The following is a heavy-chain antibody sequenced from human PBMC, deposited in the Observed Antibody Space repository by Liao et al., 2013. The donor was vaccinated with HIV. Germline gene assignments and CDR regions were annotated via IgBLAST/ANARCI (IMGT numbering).Heavy chain of an antibody. CDR2: IFASGST. CDR3: ARRSEDYDFWSGSGAFNI. D-gene: IGHD3-3*01. V-gene: IGHV4-61*02. CDR1: GGSISSGSYY. J-gene: IGHJ3*02. Sequence: QVQLQESGPGLVKPSQTLSLTCTVSGGSISSGSYYWSWIRQPAGKGLEWIGRIFASGSTKYNPSLKSRVTISVDTSKNQFSLKLSSVTAADTAVYYCARRSEDYDFWSGSGAFNIWGQGTMVTVSS.